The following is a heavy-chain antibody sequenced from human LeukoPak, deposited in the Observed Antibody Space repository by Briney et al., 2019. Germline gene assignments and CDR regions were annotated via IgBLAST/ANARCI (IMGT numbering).Heavy chain of an antibody. J-gene: IGHJ4*02. D-gene: IGHD3-22*01. V-gene: IGHV4-61*02. CDR1: GAPISSGSYY. CDR3: ARWVPYYDSVYSYFDY. Sequence: PSQTLSLTCTVSGAPISSGSYYWSWIRQPAGKGLEWIGRIYTSGSTNYNPSLKSRVTLSVDTSKNQFSLKLSSVTAADTAVYYCARWVPYYDSVYSYFDYWGQGTLVTVSS. CDR2: IYTSGST.